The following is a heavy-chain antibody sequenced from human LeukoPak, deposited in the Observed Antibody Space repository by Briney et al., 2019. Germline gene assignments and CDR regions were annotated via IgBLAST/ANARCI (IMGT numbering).Heavy chain of an antibody. CDR1: GGSISSYY. CDR3: AREGISIRNFDY. Sequence: SETLSLTCTVSGGSISSYYWSWIRQPPGKGLEWIGYIYYSGSTNYNPSLKSRVTISVDTSKNQFSLKLSSVTAADTAVYYCAREGISIRNFDYWGQGTLVTVSS. J-gene: IGHJ4*02. D-gene: IGHD2-15*01. CDR2: IYYSGST. V-gene: IGHV4-59*12.